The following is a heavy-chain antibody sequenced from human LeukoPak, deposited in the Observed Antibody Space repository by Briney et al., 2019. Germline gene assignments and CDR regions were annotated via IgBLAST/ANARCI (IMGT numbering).Heavy chain of an antibody. CDR1: GFTFSSYA. J-gene: IGHJ4*02. D-gene: IGHD3-16*01. Sequence: GGSLRLSCAASGFTFSSYAMSWVRQAPGKGLEWVSAISGSGGSTYYADSVKGRFTISRDSSRDTMYLQMNSLRAEDTAVYYCAKGYYDYVWGSYYFDYWGQGTLVTVSS. CDR2: ISGSGGST. V-gene: IGHV3-23*01. CDR3: AKGYYDYVWGSYYFDY.